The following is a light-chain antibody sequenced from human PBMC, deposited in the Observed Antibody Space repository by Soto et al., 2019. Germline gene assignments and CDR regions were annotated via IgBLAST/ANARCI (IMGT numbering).Light chain of an antibody. J-gene: IGLJ2*01. Sequence: QLVLTQSPSASASLGASVKLTCTLSSGHSSYAIAWHQQQPEKGPRYLMMVNSDGSHNKGDGIPDRFSGSSSGAERYLTISSLQSEDEADYYCQTWVTGIRLFGGGTKVTVL. V-gene: IGLV4-69*01. CDR1: SGHSSYA. CDR3: QTWVTGIRL. CDR2: VNSDGSH.